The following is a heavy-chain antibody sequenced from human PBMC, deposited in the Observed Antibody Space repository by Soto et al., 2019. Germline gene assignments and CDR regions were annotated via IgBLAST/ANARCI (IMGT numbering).Heavy chain of an antibody. Sequence: TSETLSLTCTVSGGSISSGGYYWSWIRQHPGKGLEWIGYIYYSGSTYYNPSLKSRVTISVDTSKNQFSLKLSSVTAADTAVYYCATFPLLWFGEFDAFDIWGQGTMVTVSS. CDR3: ATFPLLWFGEFDAFDI. CDR1: GGSISSGGYY. J-gene: IGHJ3*02. D-gene: IGHD3-10*01. V-gene: IGHV4-31*03. CDR2: IYYSGST.